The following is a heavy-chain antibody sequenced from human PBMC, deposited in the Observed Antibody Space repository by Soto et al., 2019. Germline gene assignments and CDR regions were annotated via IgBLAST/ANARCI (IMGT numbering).Heavy chain of an antibody. J-gene: IGHJ5*01. CDR2: INANNGGA. CDR3: AREGGSDSLAPKNHWFDT. D-gene: IGHD6-25*01. V-gene: IGHV1-2*02. Sequence: QVQLVQSGDEVKNPGASVKVSCKPSGYTFTDYHIHWVRQAPGQGLEFMGWINANNGGAGSAQQFQGRLTVTRDTSISTVYMELSNLRSDDTAVYFCAREGGSDSLAPKNHWFDTWGHGTRVTVSS. CDR1: GYTFTDYH.